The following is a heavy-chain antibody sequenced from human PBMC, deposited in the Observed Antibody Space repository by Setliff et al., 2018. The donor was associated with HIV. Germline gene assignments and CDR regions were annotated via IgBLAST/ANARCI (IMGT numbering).Heavy chain of an antibody. CDR1: GGSFSGNY. CDR3: ARDNSYYYGSGSHYWYGMDV. D-gene: IGHD3-10*01. J-gene: IGHJ6*01. Sequence: SETLSLTCAVYGGSFSGNYWNWIRQPPGKGLEWIGEINHSANTNYSPSLKSRVTISVDTSKNQFSLKLNSVTAADTAVYYCARDNSYYYGSGSHYWYGMDVWGQGTTVTVSS. CDR2: INHSANT. V-gene: IGHV4-34*01.